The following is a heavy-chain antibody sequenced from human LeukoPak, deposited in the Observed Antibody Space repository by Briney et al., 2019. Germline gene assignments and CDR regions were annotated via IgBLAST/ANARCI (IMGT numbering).Heavy chain of an antibody. Sequence: ASVKVSCKASGYTFTGYYIHWVRQAPGQRLEWMGWINPKSGGTNYAQKFQGRVTMTRDTSISTAYMELSRLRSDDTAVYYCARDLMATDIVVVPAAMAPDYYYYMDVWGKGTTVTVSS. J-gene: IGHJ6*03. D-gene: IGHD2-2*01. V-gene: IGHV1-2*02. CDR2: INPKSGGT. CDR3: ARDLMATDIVVVPAAMAPDYYYYMDV. CDR1: GYTFTGYY.